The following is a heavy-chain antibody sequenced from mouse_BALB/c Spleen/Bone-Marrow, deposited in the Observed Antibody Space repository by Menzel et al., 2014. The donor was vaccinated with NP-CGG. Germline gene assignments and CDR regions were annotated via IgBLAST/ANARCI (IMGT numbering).Heavy chain of an antibody. D-gene: IGHD2-3*01. J-gene: IGHJ3*01. CDR2: INPDSYTI. CDR1: GFDFSGFW. CDR3: ARLGYYGGFAY. Sequence: EVMLVGSEGGLVQPGGSLKLSCAASGFDFSGFWMGWVRQAPGKGLEWIGEINPDSYTINYTPSLKDRFIISSDNAKNTLYLQMNEVRSEDTALYYCARLGYYGGFAYWGQGTLVTVSA. V-gene: IGHV4-1*02.